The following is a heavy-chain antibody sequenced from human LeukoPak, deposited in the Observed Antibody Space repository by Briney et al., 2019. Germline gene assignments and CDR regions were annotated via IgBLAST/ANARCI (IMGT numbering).Heavy chain of an antibody. D-gene: IGHD2-15*01. CDR1: GFTFSSYC. J-gene: IGHJ4*02. CDR3: ATNCGLRYCSGGSYLLIDH. Sequence: PGGSLRLPCAASGFTFSSYCMHWVCQAPGTGLVWVSRINSYGSSTSYADSVKGRFTVSRDNAKNTLYLQMTGLRAEDAAVYYCATNCGLRYCSGGSYLLIDHWGQGTLVTVSS. V-gene: IGHV3-74*01. CDR2: INSYGSST.